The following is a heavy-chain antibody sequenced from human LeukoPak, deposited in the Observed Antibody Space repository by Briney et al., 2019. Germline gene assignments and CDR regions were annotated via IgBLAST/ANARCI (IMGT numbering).Heavy chain of an antibody. Sequence: GASVKVSCKASGYTFTNYGISWVRQAPGQGLEWMGWISANSGTTNYAQKFQGGVTMTTDTSTSTGYMELRSLRSDDTAVYYCARDLQFLPGDWGQGTLVTVSS. V-gene: IGHV1-18*01. CDR1: GYTFTNYG. J-gene: IGHJ4*02. D-gene: IGHD7-27*01. CDR3: ARDLQFLPGD. CDR2: ISANSGTT.